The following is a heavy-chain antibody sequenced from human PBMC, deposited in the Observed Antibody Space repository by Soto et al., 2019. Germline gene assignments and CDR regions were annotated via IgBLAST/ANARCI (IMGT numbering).Heavy chain of an antibody. CDR1: GFTFSSYA. CDR3: ASRTSGWYFDY. Sequence: GGSLRLSCTASGFTFSSYAMNWVRQAPGKGLEWVSVISGSGGSTYYADSVKGRFTISRDNSKNKLCLQMNSLRAEDTAVYYCASRTSGWYFDYWGQGTLVTVSS. J-gene: IGHJ4*02. V-gene: IGHV3-23*01. D-gene: IGHD6-19*01. CDR2: ISGSGGST.